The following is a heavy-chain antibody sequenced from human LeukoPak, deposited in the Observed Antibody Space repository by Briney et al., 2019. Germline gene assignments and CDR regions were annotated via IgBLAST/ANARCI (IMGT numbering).Heavy chain of an antibody. Sequence: GGCLRLSCAASGFTFSSYAMHWVRPAPGRGLEWVAVILYDGTDEKYGDSVKGRFTISRDNSKNTLYLQMNSLGAEDTAVYYCASSGSTREGFNWKLDHGGQGTLVIVPS. D-gene: IGHD5-24*01. CDR3: ASSGSTREGFNWKLDH. CDR2: ILYDGTDE. V-gene: IGHV3-30-3*01. CDR1: GFTFSSYA. J-gene: IGHJ4*02.